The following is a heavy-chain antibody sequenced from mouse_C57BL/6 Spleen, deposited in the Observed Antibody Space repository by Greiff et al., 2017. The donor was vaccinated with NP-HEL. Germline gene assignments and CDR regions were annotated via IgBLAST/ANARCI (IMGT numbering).Heavy chain of an antibody. CDR1: GYAFSSSW. J-gene: IGHJ2*01. CDR3: ARSGDGYFYYFDY. Sequence: LQQSGPELVKPGASVKISCKASGYAFSSSWMNWVKQRPGKGLEWIGRIYPGDGDTNYNGKFKGKATLTADKSSSTAYMQLSSLTSEDSAVYFCARSGDGYFYYFDYWGQGTTLTVSS. CDR2: IYPGDGDT. D-gene: IGHD2-3*01. V-gene: IGHV1-82*01.